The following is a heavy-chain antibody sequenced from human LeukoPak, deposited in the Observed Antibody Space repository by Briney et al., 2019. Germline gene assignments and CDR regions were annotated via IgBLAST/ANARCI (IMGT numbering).Heavy chain of an antibody. CDR2: ISGSGGST. CDR1: GFTFSSYA. D-gene: IGHD2-15*01. J-gene: IGHJ6*02. V-gene: IGHV3-23*01. Sequence: PGGSLRLSCAASGFTFSSYAMSWVRQAPGKGPEWVSAISGSGGSTYYADSVKGRFTISRDNSKNTLYLQMNSLRAEDTAVYYCAKNPDIVVVVAALGMDVWGQGTTVTVSS. CDR3: AKNPDIVVVVAALGMDV.